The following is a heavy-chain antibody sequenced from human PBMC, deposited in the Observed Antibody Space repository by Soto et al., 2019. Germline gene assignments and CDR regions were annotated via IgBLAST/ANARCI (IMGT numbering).Heavy chain of an antibody. V-gene: IGHV3-33*01. CDR1: GFTFSSYG. CDR2: IWYDGSNK. D-gene: IGHD3-3*01. Sequence: GGSLRLSCAASGFTFSSYGMHWVRQAPGKGLEWVAVIWYDGSNKYYADSVKGRFTISRDNSKNTLYLQMNSLRAEDTAVYYCARDTSGYPNDYWGQGTLVTVSS. J-gene: IGHJ4*02. CDR3: ARDTSGYPNDY.